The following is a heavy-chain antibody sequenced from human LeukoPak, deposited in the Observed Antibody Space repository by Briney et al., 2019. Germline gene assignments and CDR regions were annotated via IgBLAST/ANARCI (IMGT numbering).Heavy chain of an antibody. V-gene: IGHV4-4*07. CDR1: GGSISSYY. D-gene: IGHD2-2*01. CDR3: ARVSRGCSSTSCSNWFDP. CDR2: IYTSGST. J-gene: IGHJ5*02. Sequence: SETLSLTCTVSGGSISSYYWSWIRQPAGKGLEWIGRIYTSGSTNYNPSLKSRVTMSVDTSKNQFSLKLSPVTAADTAVYYCARVSRGCSSTSCSNWFDPWGQGTLVTVSS.